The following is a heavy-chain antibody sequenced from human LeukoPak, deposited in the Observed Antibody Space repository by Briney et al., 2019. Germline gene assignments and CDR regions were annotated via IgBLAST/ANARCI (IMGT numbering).Heavy chain of an antibody. D-gene: IGHD5-24*01. CDR1: GGTFSSYS. J-gene: IGHJ1*01. Sequence: ASVKVSCKASGGTFSSYSISWVRQAHGQGLDWMGGSVPILGTTNVAQRFQGRLTLTADESTSTAYMELSGLRPEDTAVYYCAREGPVGTDGFWGQGTLVTVS. CDR3: AREGPVGTDGF. CDR2: SVPILGTT. V-gene: IGHV1-69*13.